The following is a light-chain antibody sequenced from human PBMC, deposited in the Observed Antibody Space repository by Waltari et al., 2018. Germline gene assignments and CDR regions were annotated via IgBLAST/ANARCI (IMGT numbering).Light chain of an antibody. CDR3: SAWDSSLTGYV. CDR1: THKVPNHG. CDR2: RNN. Sequence: QAGLTQPPSVFKGSGQPARLTFTWTTHKVPNHGAALLQQHPGRPPKLLPFRNNNRPSGISERFSASRSGDTASLTITGLQPEDEADYYCSAWDSSLTGYVFGAGTKVTVL. V-gene: IGLV10-54*04. J-gene: IGLJ1*01.